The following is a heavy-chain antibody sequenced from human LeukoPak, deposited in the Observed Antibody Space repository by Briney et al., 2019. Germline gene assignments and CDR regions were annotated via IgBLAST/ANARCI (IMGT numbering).Heavy chain of an antibody. J-gene: IGHJ6*02. CDR2: ISYDGSNK. CDR3: ARRKGVLWDPYGMDV. D-gene: IGHD1-26*01. CDR1: GFTFSSYA. V-gene: IGHV3-30-3*01. Sequence: PGGSLRLSWAASGFTFSSYAMHWVRQAPGKGLEWVAVISYDGSNKYYADSVKGRFTISRDNSKNTLYLQMNSLRAEDTAVYYCARRKGVLWDPYGMDVWGQGTTVTVSS.